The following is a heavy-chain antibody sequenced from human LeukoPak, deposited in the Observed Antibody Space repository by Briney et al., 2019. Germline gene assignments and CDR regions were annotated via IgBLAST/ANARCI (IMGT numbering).Heavy chain of an antibody. Sequence: SETLSLTCTVYGGSISSYYWSWIRQPPGKGLEWIGYIYYSGSTNYNPSLKSRVTISVDTSKNQFSLKLSSVTAADTAVYYCARVGILTGLDYWGQGTLVTVSS. CDR2: IYYSGST. V-gene: IGHV4-59*01. D-gene: IGHD3-9*01. J-gene: IGHJ4*02. CDR3: ARVGILTGLDY. CDR1: GGSISSYY.